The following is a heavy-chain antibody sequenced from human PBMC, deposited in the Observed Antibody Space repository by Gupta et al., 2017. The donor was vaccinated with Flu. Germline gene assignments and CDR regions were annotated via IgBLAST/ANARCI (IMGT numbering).Heavy chain of an antibody. D-gene: IGHD1-26*01. V-gene: IGHV3-23*01. CDR1: GFTFSSYA. CDR2: ISGSGGST. J-gene: IGHJ6*02. Sequence: EVQLLESGGGLVQPGGSLRLSCAASGFTFSSYAMSWVRQPPGQGLEWVSAISGSGGSTYYADSVKGRFTISRDNAKNTLYLQMNSLRAEDTAVYYCAKAPYSGSYYGYYYYGMDVWGQGTTVTVS. CDR3: AKAPYSGSYYGYYYYGMDV.